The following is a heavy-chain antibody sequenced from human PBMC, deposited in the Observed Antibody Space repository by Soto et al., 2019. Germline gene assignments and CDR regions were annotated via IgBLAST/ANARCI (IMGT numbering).Heavy chain of an antibody. CDR3: ARFGGYCSSTSCPSSYYGMEV. J-gene: IGHJ6*02. CDR2: ISAYNGNT. Sequence: ASVKVSCKASGYTFTSYGISWVRQGPGQGLEWMGWISAYNGNTNYAQKLQGRVTMTTDTSTSTAYMELRSLRSDDTAVYYCARFGGYCSSTSCPSSYYGMEVWGQRTTL. D-gene: IGHD2-2*01. CDR1: GYTFTSYG. V-gene: IGHV1-18*04.